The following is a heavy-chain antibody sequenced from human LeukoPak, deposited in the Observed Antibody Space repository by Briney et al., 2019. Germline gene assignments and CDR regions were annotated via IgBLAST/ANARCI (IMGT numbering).Heavy chain of an antibody. Sequence: GRPLRLSCAASGFTFSRFAMHWVRQAPDKGLEWVAVISYDGSNKYYADSVKGRFTISRDNSKNTVFLQMNSLRPEDTAVYYCARGGGPDTAMNLDYWGQGTLVTVSS. J-gene: IGHJ4*02. CDR1: GFTFSRFA. V-gene: IGHV3-30*04. CDR2: ISYDGSNK. D-gene: IGHD5-18*01. CDR3: ARGGGPDTAMNLDY.